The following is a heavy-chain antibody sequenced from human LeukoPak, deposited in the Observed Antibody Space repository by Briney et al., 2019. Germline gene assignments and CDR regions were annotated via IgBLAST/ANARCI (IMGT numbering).Heavy chain of an antibody. V-gene: IGHV3-7*01. J-gene: IGHJ6*03. Sequence: GGSLRLSRAASGFTFSSYWMSWVRQAPGKGLEWVANIKQDGSEKYYVDSVKGRFTISRDNAKNSLYLQMNSLRAEDTAVYYCATYIAAAGPQPYYYYYYMDVWGKRTTVTVSS. D-gene: IGHD6-13*01. CDR1: GFTFSSYW. CDR3: ATYIAAAGPQPYYYYYYMDV. CDR2: IKQDGSEK.